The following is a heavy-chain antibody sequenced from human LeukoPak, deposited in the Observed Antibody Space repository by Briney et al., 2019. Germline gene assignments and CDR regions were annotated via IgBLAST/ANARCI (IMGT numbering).Heavy chain of an antibody. CDR1: GFTFSTYG. CDR2: IWYDGSNK. Sequence: GGSLRLSCAASGFTFSTYGMHWVRQAPGKGLECVAVIWYDGSNKYYADSVKGRFTISRDKSKNTLYLQMNSLRAEDTAIYYCLGYCSGGRCYSGGHWGQGTLVTVSS. CDR3: LGYCSGGRCYSGGH. J-gene: IGHJ4*02. D-gene: IGHD2-15*01. V-gene: IGHV3-33*01.